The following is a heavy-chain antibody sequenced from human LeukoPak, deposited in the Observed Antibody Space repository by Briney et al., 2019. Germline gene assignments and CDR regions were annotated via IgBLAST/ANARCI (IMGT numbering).Heavy chain of an antibody. Sequence: PGGSLRLSCAASGFTFSSYAMSWVRQAPGKGLEWVSAISGSGGSTYYADSVKGRFTISRDNSKNTLYLQMNSLRAEDTAVYYCAKGRGDFWSGYSGFISYYFDYWGQGNLVTVSS. CDR1: GFTFSSYA. J-gene: IGHJ4*02. CDR2: ISGSGGST. D-gene: IGHD3-3*01. V-gene: IGHV3-23*01. CDR3: AKGRGDFWSGYSGFISYYFDY.